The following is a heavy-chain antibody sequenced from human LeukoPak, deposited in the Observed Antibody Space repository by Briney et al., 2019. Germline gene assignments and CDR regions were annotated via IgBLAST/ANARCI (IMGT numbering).Heavy chain of an antibody. J-gene: IGHJ3*01. CDR1: GFTLRGGS. CDR2: ISFDGSYK. Sequence: GSLKLSCKASGFTLRGGSMHWVRPAPGKGLQWGAHISFDGSYKYYADSVKGRFTISRDNSKNTLYLQMNSLRTDDTALFYCARETLDALDLWGPGTLVTVSS. V-gene: IGHV3-30*04. CDR3: ARETLDALDL.